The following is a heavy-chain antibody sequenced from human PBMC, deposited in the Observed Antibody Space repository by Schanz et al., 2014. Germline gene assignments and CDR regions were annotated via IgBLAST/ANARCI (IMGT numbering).Heavy chain of an antibody. CDR1: GLIFSNYV. V-gene: IGHV3-48*01. CDR3: ARWFLIRGVILDS. D-gene: IGHD3-10*01. Sequence: EVQLLESGGGLVQPGGSLKLSCAASGLIFSNYVMSWVRQAPGRGLEWVSYVSRSTPDIYYADSVKGRFTMSRDNAKNSVFLQMNSLRAEDTAMYYCARWFLIRGVILDSWGQGTLVTVSS. CDR2: VSRSTPDI. J-gene: IGHJ4*02.